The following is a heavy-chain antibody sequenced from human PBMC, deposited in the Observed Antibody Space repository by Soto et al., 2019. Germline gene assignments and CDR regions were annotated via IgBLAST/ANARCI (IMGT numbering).Heavy chain of an antibody. Sequence: QLQLQESGPGLVKPSEALSLTCSVSGGSISSSSYYWGWIRQPPGKGLEWIGSIYYSGRTYYNPSLQSRVTIYIDKSKIPCSLKLSSLTGADTAVYYCARLEGLASISYYFDFWGQGTLVTVSA. CDR3: ARLEGLASISYYFDF. CDR2: IYYSGRT. J-gene: IGHJ4*02. D-gene: IGHD3-9*01. CDR1: GGSISSSSYY. V-gene: IGHV4-39*01.